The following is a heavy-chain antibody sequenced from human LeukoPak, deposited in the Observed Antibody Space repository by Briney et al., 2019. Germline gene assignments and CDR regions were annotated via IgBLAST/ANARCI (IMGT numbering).Heavy chain of an antibody. CDR3: ARGDTGYCTSSRCYGWRSFDL. CDR2: INHSGGS. Sequence: SSDTLSLTCAVYGGSFSGYYWTWIRQAPGKGLEWIGEINHSGGSSYNPSLKSRVTISVDTSKDQFSVNLSSVTAADTAIYYCARGDTGYCTSSRCYGWRSFDLWGQGTLVTVSS. J-gene: IGHJ5*02. V-gene: IGHV4-34*01. D-gene: IGHD2-2*03. CDR1: GGSFSGYY.